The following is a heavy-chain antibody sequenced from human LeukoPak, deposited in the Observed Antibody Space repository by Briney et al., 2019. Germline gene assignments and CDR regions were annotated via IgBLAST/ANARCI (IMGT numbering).Heavy chain of an antibody. D-gene: IGHD3-3*01. J-gene: IGHJ5*02. Sequence: SETLSLTCAVYGGSFSGYYWSWIRQPPGKGLEWIGEINHSGSTNYNPSLKSRVTISVDTPKNQFSLKLSSVTAADTAVYYCARWGTYYDFWSGYPNWFDPWGQGTLVTVSS. CDR2: INHSGST. CDR1: GGSFSGYY. CDR3: ARWGTYYDFWSGYPNWFDP. V-gene: IGHV4-34*01.